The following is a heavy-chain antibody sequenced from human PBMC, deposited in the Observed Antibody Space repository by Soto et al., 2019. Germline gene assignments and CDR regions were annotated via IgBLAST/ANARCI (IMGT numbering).Heavy chain of an antibody. CDR2: VSSSGTTI. CDR3: ARMGPRAARPSY. CDR1: GFTFSDYD. V-gene: IGHV3-11*01. D-gene: IGHD6-6*01. J-gene: IGHJ4*02. Sequence: QVQLVVSGGGLVKPGGSLRLSCAASGFTFSDYDMSWIRQAPGKGLEWVSFVSSSGTTIYYADSVKGRFTISRDNAKNSLYLQMNSLRAEDTAVYYCARMGPRAARPSYWGQGTLVTVSS.